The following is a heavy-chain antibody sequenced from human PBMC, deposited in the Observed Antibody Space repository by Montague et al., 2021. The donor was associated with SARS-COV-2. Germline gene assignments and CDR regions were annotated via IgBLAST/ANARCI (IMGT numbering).Heavy chain of an antibody. V-gene: IGHV3-21*01. Sequence: SLRLSCAASGFTFSSYSMNWVRQAPGKGLEWVSSISSSSSSYIYYADSVKGRFTISRDNAKNSLYLQMNSLRAEDTAVYYCARDCSSTSCYPDNYYYYYGMDVWGQGTTVTVSS. D-gene: IGHD2-2*01. J-gene: IGHJ6*02. CDR1: GFTFSSYS. CDR3: ARDCSSTSCYPDNYYYYYGMDV. CDR2: ISSSSSSYI.